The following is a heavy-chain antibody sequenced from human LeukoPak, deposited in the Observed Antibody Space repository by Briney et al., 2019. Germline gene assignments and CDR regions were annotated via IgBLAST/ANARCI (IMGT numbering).Heavy chain of an antibody. CDR3: ARETGYYGSGSPFDY. Sequence: ASVKVSCKASGYTFTSYGISWVRQAPGQGLEWMGLISAYNGNTNYAQKLQGRVTMTTDTSTSTAYMELRSLRSDDTAVYYCARETGYYGSGSPFDYWGQGTLVTVSS. CDR1: GYTFTSYG. J-gene: IGHJ4*02. CDR2: ISAYNGNT. V-gene: IGHV1-18*01. D-gene: IGHD3-10*01.